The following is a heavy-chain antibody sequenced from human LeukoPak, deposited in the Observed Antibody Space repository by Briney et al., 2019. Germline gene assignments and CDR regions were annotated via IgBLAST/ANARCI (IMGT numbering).Heavy chain of an antibody. D-gene: IGHD5-12*01. CDR1: GFTFSSYW. CDR3: ARSRPGWLRFLFGY. CDR2: IKQDGSEK. Sequence: GGSLRLSCAASGFTFSSYWMSWVRQAPGKGLEWVANIKQDGSEKYYVDSVKGRFTISRDNARNSLYLQMNSLRAEDTAVYYCARSRPGWLRFLFGYWGQGTLVTVSS. V-gene: IGHV3-7*01. J-gene: IGHJ4*02.